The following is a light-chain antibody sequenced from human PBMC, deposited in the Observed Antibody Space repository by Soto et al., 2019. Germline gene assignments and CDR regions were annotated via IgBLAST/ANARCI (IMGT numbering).Light chain of an antibody. CDR3: SSYAGSNNYV. Sequence: QSALTQPPSASGSPGQSVTISCTVASSDVGGYDFVSWYQQHPGKAPKLLIYEVTKRPSGVPDRFSGSKSGNTASLTVSGLQPEDDADYFCSSYAGSNNYVFGTGTKVTVL. J-gene: IGLJ1*01. CDR2: EVT. CDR1: SSDVGGYDF. V-gene: IGLV2-8*01.